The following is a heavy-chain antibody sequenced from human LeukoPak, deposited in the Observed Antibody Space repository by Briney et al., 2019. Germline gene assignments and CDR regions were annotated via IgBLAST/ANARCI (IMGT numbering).Heavy chain of an antibody. CDR3: AREPPAAAGPID. D-gene: IGHD6-13*01. Sequence: SETLSLTCTVSGYSISSGYYWSWIRQPAGKGLEWIGRIYTSGSTNYNPSLKSRVTMSVDTSKNQFSLKLSSVTAADTAVYYCAREPPAAAGPIDWGQGTLVTVSS. CDR2: IYTSGST. V-gene: IGHV4-4*07. J-gene: IGHJ4*02. CDR1: GYSISSGYY.